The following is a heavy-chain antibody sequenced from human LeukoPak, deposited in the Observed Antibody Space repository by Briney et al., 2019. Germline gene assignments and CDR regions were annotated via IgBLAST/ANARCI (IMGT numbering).Heavy chain of an antibody. CDR2: VNSDGSST. D-gene: IGHD6-25*01. V-gene: IGHV3-74*01. CDR1: GFTFSTYW. CDR3: ARTSPAAGQSFDY. J-gene: IGHJ4*02. Sequence: GGALRLSCAASGFTFSTYWMHWVRQAPGKGLVWVSRVNSDGSSTSYADSVKGRFTISRDNAKNTLYLQMDSLRAEDTAVYYCARTSPAAGQSFDYWGQGTLVTVSS.